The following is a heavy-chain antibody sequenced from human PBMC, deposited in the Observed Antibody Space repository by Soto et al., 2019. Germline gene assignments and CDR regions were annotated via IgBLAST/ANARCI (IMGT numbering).Heavy chain of an antibody. CDR1: GFTFSEAW. Sequence: EVQLVESGGGLVKPGGSLRLSCAASGFTFSEAWMNWVRQAPGKGLEWVGRIKSKAAGGTTDYVAPVKGRFTISRDDSANPLFWQMNGLKTEDTAVYYCTTDSPVAGGGPLWGQGTLVTVSS. D-gene: IGHD6-19*01. V-gene: IGHV3-15*07. CDR2: IKSKAAGGTT. J-gene: IGHJ4*02. CDR3: TTDSPVAGGGPL.